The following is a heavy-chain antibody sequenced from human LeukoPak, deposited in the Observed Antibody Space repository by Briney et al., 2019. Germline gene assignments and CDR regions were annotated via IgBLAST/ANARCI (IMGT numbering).Heavy chain of an antibody. CDR3: ARDRYGSGSYYKSWFDP. D-gene: IGHD3-10*01. J-gene: IGHJ5*02. V-gene: IGHV4-59*11. CDR2: IYNSGSP. Sequence: PSETLSLTCTVSGGSISSHNWNWIRQPPGKGLEWIGDIYNSGSPNYNPSLKSRVTISVDTSKNQFSLRLSSVTAADTAVDYCARDRYGSGSYYKSWFDPWGQGTLVTVSS. CDR1: GGSISSHN.